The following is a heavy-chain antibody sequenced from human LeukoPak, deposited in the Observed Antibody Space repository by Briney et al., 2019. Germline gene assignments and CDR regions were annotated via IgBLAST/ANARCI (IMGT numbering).Heavy chain of an antibody. CDR3: ARGQGQYCSGGSCYANWSDP. D-gene: IGHD2-15*01. CDR2: MNPNSGNT. J-gene: IGHJ5*02. CDR1: GYTFTSYD. Sequence: ASVKVSCKASGYTFTSYDINWVRQATGQGLEWMGWMNPNSGNTGYAQKFQGRVTITRNTSISTAYMELSSLRSEDTAVYYCARGQGQYCSGGSCYANWSDPWGQGTLVTVSS. V-gene: IGHV1-8*03.